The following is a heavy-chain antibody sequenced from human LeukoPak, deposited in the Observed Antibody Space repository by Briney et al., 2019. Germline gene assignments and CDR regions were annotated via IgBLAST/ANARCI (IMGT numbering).Heavy chain of an antibody. Sequence: PSETLSLTCTVSGGSISSYYWSWIRQPPGKGLEWLGYIYYSGSTNYNPSLKSRVTISVDTSKNQFSLKLSSVTAADTAVYYCASATHGYYDFWSGYYTGYYFDYWGQGTLVTVSS. V-gene: IGHV4-59*01. CDR1: GGSISSYY. CDR3: ASATHGYYDFWSGYYTGYYFDY. D-gene: IGHD3-3*01. J-gene: IGHJ4*02. CDR2: IYYSGST.